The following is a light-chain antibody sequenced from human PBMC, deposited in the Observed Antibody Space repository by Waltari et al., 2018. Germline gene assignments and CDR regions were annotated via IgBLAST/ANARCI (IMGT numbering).Light chain of an antibody. J-gene: IGKJ2*01. V-gene: IGKV4-1*01. CDR2: WAS. Sequence: IVMTQSPDSLAVSLGERATINCWSSQSVFWNSNKNNYLAWYQHKPGQPPKLLFYWASTREYGVPDRFSGSGSGTDFTLTINNLQAEDVAVYYCQQYYSAPNTFGQGTKLEIK. CDR3: QQYYSAPNT. CDR1: QSVFWNSNKNNY.